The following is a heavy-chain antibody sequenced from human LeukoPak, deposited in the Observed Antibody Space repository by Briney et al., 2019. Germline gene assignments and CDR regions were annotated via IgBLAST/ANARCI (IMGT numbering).Heavy chain of an antibody. CDR3: ARDQYYYDSSGVEDDAFDI. D-gene: IGHD3-22*01. J-gene: IGHJ3*02. CDR2: ISTSSSYI. CDR1: GFTFSSYS. V-gene: IGHV3-21*01. Sequence: GGSLRLSCAASGFTFSSYSMNWVRQAPGKGLEWVSFISTSSSYIHNADSVKGRFTISRDNAENSLYLQMNSLRAEDTAVYYCARDQYYYDSSGVEDDAFDIWGQGTMVTVSS.